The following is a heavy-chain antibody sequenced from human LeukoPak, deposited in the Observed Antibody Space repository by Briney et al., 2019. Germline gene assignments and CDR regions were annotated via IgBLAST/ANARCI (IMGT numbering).Heavy chain of an antibody. CDR2: ISYDGSNK. V-gene: IGHV3-30-3*01. J-gene: IGHJ6*02. CDR1: GFTFSSYA. CDR3: ARVRRRYYGSGSWSLYV. D-gene: IGHD3-10*01. Sequence: PGGSLRLSCAASGFTFSSYAMHWVRQAPGKGLEWVAVISYDGSNKYYADSVKGRFTISRDNSKNTLYLQMNGLRAEDTAVYYCARVRRRYYGSGSWSLYVWGQGTTVTVSS.